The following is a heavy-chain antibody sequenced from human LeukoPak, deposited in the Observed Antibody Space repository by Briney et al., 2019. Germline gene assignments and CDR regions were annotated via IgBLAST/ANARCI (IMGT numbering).Heavy chain of an antibody. Sequence: GGSLRLSCAASGFTFDDYAMHWVRQAPGKGLEWVSGISWNSGSIGYADSVKGRFTISRDNAKSSLYLQMNSLRAEDMALYYCAKDIDEGGGETGGWGAFDIWGQGTMVTVSS. V-gene: IGHV3-9*03. J-gene: IGHJ3*02. CDR3: AKDIDEGGGETGGWGAFDI. CDR1: GFTFDDYA. CDR2: ISWNSGSI. D-gene: IGHD1-1*01.